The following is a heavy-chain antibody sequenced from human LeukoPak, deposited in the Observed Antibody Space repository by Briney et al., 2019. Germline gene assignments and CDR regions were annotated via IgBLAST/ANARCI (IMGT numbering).Heavy chain of an antibody. CDR2: FDPEDGET. V-gene: IGHV1-24*01. CDR1: GYTLTELS. CDR3: ARDSEGYCSSNRCSNYFFFMDV. D-gene: IGHD2-2*01. Sequence: ASVKVSCKVSGYTLTELSMHWVRQAPGKGLEWMGGFDPEDGETIYAQKFQGRVTMTTDTSTSTAYMDLRCLSSDDTAIYFCARDSEGYCSSNRCSNYFFFMDVWGTGTTVTVSS. J-gene: IGHJ6*03.